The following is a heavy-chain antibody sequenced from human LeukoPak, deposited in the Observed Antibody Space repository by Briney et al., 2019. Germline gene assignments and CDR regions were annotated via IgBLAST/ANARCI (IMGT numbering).Heavy chain of an antibody. V-gene: IGHV3-7*01. J-gene: IGHJ4*02. CDR2: IKQDGSEK. CDR3: ARTTTGFDY. Sequence: PGGSLRLSCAAYGFTFSSYWMSWVRQAPRKGLEWVANIKQDGSEKYYVDSVKGRFTISRDNAKNSLYLQMNSLRAEDTAVYYCARTTTGFDYWGQGTLVTVSS. D-gene: IGHD4-17*01. CDR1: GFTFSSYW.